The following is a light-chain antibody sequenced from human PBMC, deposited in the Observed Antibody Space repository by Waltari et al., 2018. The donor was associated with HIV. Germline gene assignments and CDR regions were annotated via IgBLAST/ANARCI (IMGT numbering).Light chain of an antibody. J-gene: IGLJ1*01. CDR3: QSYDSSLSGKV. V-gene: IGLV1-40*01. CDR2: GNS. CDR1: SSNIGAGYD. Sequence: QSVLTQPPSVSGAPGQRVTISCTGSSSNIGAGYDVHWSQQLPGTAPKLLIYGNSNRPSGVPDRFSGSKSGTSASLAITGLQAEDEADYYCQSYDSSLSGKVFGTGTKVTVL.